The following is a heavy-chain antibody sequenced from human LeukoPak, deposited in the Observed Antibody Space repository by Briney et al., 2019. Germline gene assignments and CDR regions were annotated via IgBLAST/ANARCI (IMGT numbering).Heavy chain of an antibody. Sequence: PSETLSLTCAVSGYSISSGYYWSWIRQPPGKGLEWIGYIYYSGSTNYNPSLKSRVTISVDTSKNQFSLKLSSVTAADTAVYYCARLRFLEWLLPEYYFDYWGQGTLVTVSS. D-gene: IGHD3-3*01. J-gene: IGHJ4*02. V-gene: IGHV4-61*01. CDR1: GYSISSGYY. CDR3: ARLRFLEWLLPEYYFDY. CDR2: IYYSGST.